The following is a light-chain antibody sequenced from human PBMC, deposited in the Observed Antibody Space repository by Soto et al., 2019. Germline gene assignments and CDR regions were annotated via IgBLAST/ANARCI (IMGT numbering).Light chain of an antibody. J-gene: IGKJ2*01. Sequence: EIVMTQSPASLSVSPGDGATLSCRASQTVASNLAWYRQKPGQGPRLLIHGASTRAAGVPARFSGSGSGTDFTLTISSLQSEDFAVYYCQQYHNWPPQYTFGQGTKLQIK. CDR2: GAS. CDR3: QQYHNWPPQYT. V-gene: IGKV3-15*01. CDR1: QTVASN.